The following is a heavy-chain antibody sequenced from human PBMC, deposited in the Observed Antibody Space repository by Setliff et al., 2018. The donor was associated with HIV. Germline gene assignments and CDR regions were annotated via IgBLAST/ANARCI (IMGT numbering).Heavy chain of an antibody. V-gene: IGHV4-61*09. CDR1: GGSVSSGAYY. CDR3: ARAPFYYGSGSYQSFDY. Sequence: SETLSLTCTVSGGSVSSGAYYWNWIRQPAGKGLEWIGQIYTSGTTNYLPSLKSRVTISRDTSKNQFSLKLSSVTAADTAVYYGARAPFYYGSGSYQSFDYWGQGTLVTVSS. D-gene: IGHD3-10*01. CDR2: IYTSGTT. J-gene: IGHJ4*02.